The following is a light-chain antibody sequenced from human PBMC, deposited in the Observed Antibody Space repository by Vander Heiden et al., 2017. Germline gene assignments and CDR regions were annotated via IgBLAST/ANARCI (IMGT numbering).Light chain of an antibody. CDR3: QQYYSYPPYT. CDR2: AAS. V-gene: IGKV1-8*01. Sequence: AIRITQSPSSFSASSGDRVTITCRASQGISSYVAWYQQKPGKAPKLLIYAASTLQSGVPSMFSGSGSVTDFTLTISCLQSEDFSTYYCQQYYSYPPYTFGQGTKLEIK. J-gene: IGKJ2*01. CDR1: QGISSY.